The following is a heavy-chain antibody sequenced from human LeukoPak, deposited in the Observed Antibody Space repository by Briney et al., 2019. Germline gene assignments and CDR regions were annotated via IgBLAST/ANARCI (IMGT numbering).Heavy chain of an antibody. Sequence: ASVKVSCKASGYTFTSYDINWVRQATGQGLERMGWMNPNSGNTGYAQKFQGRVTMTRNTSISTAYMELSSLRSEDTAVYYCARVPGARRYSSSWYNYWGQGTLVTVSS. V-gene: IGHV1-8*01. CDR3: ARVPGARRYSSSWYNY. CDR2: MNPNSGNT. J-gene: IGHJ4*02. CDR1: GYTFTSYD. D-gene: IGHD6-13*01.